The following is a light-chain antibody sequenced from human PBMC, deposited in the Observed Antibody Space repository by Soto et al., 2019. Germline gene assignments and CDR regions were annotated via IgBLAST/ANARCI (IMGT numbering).Light chain of an antibody. CDR1: QSVRNN. CDR2: AAS. CDR3: RQYNKWPPWT. V-gene: IGKV3-15*01. Sequence: EIVMTQSPATLSVSPGERATLSCRASQSVRNNLAWYQQKPGLPPRLLIYAASTRATGIPARFSGNGSETEFTLTIDSLQSEDYALYYCRQYNKWPPWTFGQGTKVDIK. J-gene: IGKJ1*01.